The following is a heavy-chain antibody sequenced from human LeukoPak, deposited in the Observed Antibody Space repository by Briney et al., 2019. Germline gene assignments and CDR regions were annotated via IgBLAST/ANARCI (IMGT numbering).Heavy chain of an antibody. D-gene: IGHD1-26*01. Sequence: PSESLSLTCTVAGGSISSYYWSWIRQPPGKGLEWIGYIYYSGSTNYNPSIKSRVTISLDTPKNQFSLMLSPVTAAHAAIYYCAGVLGAIRFDYWGQGTLVTVSS. CDR1: GGSISSYY. V-gene: IGHV4-59*08. J-gene: IGHJ4*02. CDR3: AGVLGAIRFDY. CDR2: IYYSGST.